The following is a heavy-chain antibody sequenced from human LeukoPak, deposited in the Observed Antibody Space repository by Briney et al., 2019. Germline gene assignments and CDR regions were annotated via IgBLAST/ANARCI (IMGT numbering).Heavy chain of an antibody. CDR2: IYSGGST. CDR1: GFTVSSNY. CDR3: AREWYGDYVFDY. J-gene: IGHJ4*02. V-gene: IGHV3-53*01. Sequence: GGSLRLSCAASGFTVSSNYMSWVRQAPGKGLEWVSVIYSGGSTYYADSVKGRFTISRDNSKNTLYLQMNSLRAEDTAVYYCAREWYGDYVFDYWGQGTLVTVSS. D-gene: IGHD4-17*01.